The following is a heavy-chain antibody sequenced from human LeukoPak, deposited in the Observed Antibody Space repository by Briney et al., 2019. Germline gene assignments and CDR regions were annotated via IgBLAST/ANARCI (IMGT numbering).Heavy chain of an antibody. Sequence: GGSLRLSCAASGFTFSSYSMNWVRQAPGKGLEWVSYISSSSSTIYYADSVKGRFIISRDNAKKSLYLHMNSLRDEDTAVYYCARDGGYCSSTNCHLDYWGQGTLVTVSS. J-gene: IGHJ4*02. D-gene: IGHD2-2*01. V-gene: IGHV3-48*02. CDR2: ISSSSSTI. CDR3: ARDGGYCSSTNCHLDY. CDR1: GFTFSSYS.